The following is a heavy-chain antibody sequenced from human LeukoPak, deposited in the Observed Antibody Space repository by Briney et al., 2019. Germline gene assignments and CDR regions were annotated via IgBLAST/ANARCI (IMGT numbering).Heavy chain of an antibody. V-gene: IGHV3-33*01. CDR3: ARVGDYGDYGGY. CDR2: IWYDGSNK. CDR1: GFTFSSYG. D-gene: IGHD4-17*01. J-gene: IGHJ4*02. Sequence: GRSLRLSCAASGFTFSSYGMHWVRRAPGKGLEWVAVIWYDGSNKYYADSVKGRFTISRDNSKNTLYLQMNSLRAEDTAVYYCARVGDYGDYGGYWGQGTLVTVSS.